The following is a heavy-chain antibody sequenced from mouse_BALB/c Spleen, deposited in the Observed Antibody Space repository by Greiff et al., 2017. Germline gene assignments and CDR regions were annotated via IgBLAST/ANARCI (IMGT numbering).Heavy chain of an antibody. Sequence: VQRVESGPSLVQPSQSLSITCTVSGFSLTSYGVHWVRQSPGKGLEWLGVIWRGGSTDYNAAFMSRLSITKDNSKSQVFFKMNSLQADDTAIYYCAKNGGMITAFAYWGQGTLVTVSA. D-gene: IGHD2-4*01. J-gene: IGHJ3*01. CDR2: IWRGGST. CDR3: AKNGGMITAFAY. V-gene: IGHV2-5-1*01. CDR1: GFSLTSYG.